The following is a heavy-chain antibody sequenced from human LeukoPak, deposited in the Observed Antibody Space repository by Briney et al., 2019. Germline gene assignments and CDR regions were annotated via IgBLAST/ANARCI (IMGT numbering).Heavy chain of an antibody. CDR3: AKESLGSVPWFDP. CDR1: GFTFSDYW. CDR2: IRYDGSNK. D-gene: IGHD3-16*01. J-gene: IGHJ5*02. V-gene: IGHV3-30*02. Sequence: PGGSLRLSCAASGFTFSDYWMHWVRQAPGKGLEWVAFIRYDGSNKYYADSVKGRFTISRDNSKNTLYLQMNSLRAEDTAVYYCAKESLGSVPWFDPWGQGTLVTVSS.